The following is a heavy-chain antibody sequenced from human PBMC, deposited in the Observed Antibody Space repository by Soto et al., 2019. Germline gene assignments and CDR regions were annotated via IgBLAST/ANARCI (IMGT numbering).Heavy chain of an antibody. CDR2: IYHSGRP. CDR3: ARLGAYYQAMDS. D-gene: IGHD3-22*01. Sequence: SETLSLTCAVSGGSISSSNWWSWVRQPPGKGLEWIGDIYHSGRPNYNTSLKSRVTISVDTSRNQFSLIVNSVTAADTAVYYCARLGAYYQAMDSWGRGTLVTVSS. V-gene: IGHV4-4*02. J-gene: IGHJ4*02. CDR1: GGSISSSNW.